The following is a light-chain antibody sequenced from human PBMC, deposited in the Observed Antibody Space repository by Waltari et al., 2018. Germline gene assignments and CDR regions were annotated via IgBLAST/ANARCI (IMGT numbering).Light chain of an antibody. V-gene: IGLV3-1*01. Sequence: SYELSQPPSVSESPGQTASITCSGDELGNKYVAWYQQKPGQSPVLVLSQDNRRPAGIPERFSGSNSGNTATLTISGTQAMDEADYHCQAWDSTTVVFGGGTKLTVL. CDR2: QDN. CDR1: ELGNKY. CDR3: QAWDSTTVV. J-gene: IGLJ2*01.